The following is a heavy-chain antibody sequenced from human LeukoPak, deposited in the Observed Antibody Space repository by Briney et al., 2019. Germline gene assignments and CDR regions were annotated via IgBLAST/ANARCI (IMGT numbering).Heavy chain of an antibody. CDR2: ISRRISNI. Sequence: QPGGSLRLSCAGSGFTFSSYSMNWVRQAPGKGLEWVSYISRRISNIYYADSVKGRFTTSRDNAKNSLYLQMNSLRVEDTAVYYCARGFGPTYWGQGTLVTVSS. CDR3: ARGFGPTY. CDR1: GFTFSSYS. V-gene: IGHV3-48*04. D-gene: IGHD3-16*01. J-gene: IGHJ4*02.